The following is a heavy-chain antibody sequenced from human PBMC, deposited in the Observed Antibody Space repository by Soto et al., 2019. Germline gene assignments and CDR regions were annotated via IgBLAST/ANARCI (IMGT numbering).Heavy chain of an antibody. CDR2: IRNRANFYTT. CDR1: GFPFSDHY. CDR3: TGVKLYPTLAKPGMDV. D-gene: IGHD2-15*01. Sequence: PGGSLRLSCAASGFPFSDHYMDWVREAPGKRLEWVGRIRNRANFYTTESAASVKGRFTISRDDARNSLYLQMPSLRVEDTAVYYYTGVKLYPTLAKPGMDVWGQGTTVTVSS. V-gene: IGHV3-72*01. J-gene: IGHJ6*02.